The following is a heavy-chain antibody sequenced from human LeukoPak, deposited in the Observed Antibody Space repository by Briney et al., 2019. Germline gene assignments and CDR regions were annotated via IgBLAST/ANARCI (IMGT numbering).Heavy chain of an antibody. D-gene: IGHD3-10*01. CDR3: ATRGGYYYGSGSYYSLDY. Sequence: SETLSLTCAVYGGSFSGYYWSWIRQPPGKGLEWIGEINHSGSTNYNPSLKSRVTISVDTSKNQFSLKLSSVTAADTAVYYCATRGGYYYGSGSYYSLDYWGQGTLVTVSS. CDR2: INHSGST. CDR1: GGSFSGYY. V-gene: IGHV4-34*01. J-gene: IGHJ4*02.